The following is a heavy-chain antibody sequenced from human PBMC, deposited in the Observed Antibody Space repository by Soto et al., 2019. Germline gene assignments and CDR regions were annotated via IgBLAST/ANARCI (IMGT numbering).Heavy chain of an antibody. V-gene: IGHV4-39*01. Sequence: SETLSLTCTVSGGSISSSSYYWGWIRQPPGKGLEWIGSIYYSGSTYYNPSLKSRVTISVDTSKNQFSLKLSSVTAADTAVYYCARTPVYYYGSGSYPNNWFDPWGQGTLVTVSS. D-gene: IGHD3-10*01. CDR1: GGSISSSSYY. CDR3: ARTPVYYYGSGSYPNNWFDP. J-gene: IGHJ5*02. CDR2: IYYSGST.